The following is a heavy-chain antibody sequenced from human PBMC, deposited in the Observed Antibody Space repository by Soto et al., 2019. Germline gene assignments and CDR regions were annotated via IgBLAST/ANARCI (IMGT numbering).Heavy chain of an antibody. CDR2: ISYDGSNK. CDR3: ARDEGRYSSGGSCYPAPFDY. V-gene: IGHV3-30-3*01. CDR1: GFTFSSYA. Sequence: QVQLVESGGGVVQPGRSLRLSCAASGFTFSSYAMHWVRQAPGKGLEWVAVISYDGSNKYYADSVKGRFTISRDNSKNTLYLQMNSLRAEDTAVYYCARDEGRYSSGGSCYPAPFDYWGQGTLVTVSS. J-gene: IGHJ4*02. D-gene: IGHD2-15*01.